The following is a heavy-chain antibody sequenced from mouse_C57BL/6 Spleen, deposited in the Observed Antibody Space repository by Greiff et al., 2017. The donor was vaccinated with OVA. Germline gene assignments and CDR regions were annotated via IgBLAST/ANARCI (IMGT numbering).Heavy chain of an antibody. CDR1: GFSLTSYG. V-gene: IGHV2-2*01. CDR2: IWSGGST. CDR3: ARTGDYYGSSWDY. D-gene: IGHD1-1*01. J-gene: IGHJ2*01. Sequence: VQGVESGPGLVQPSQSLSITCTVSGFSLTSYGVHWVRQSPGKGLEWLGVIWSGGSTDYNAAFISRLSISKDNSKSQVFFKMNSLQADDTAIYYCARTGDYYGSSWDYWGQGTTLTVSS.